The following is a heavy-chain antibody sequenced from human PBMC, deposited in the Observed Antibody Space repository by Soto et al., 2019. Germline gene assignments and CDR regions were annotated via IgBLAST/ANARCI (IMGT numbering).Heavy chain of an antibody. CDR3: ARYHLGYCSGGSCFNWFDP. CDR1: GGSISSGGYY. V-gene: IGHV4-31*03. CDR2: IYYSGST. J-gene: IGHJ5*02. Sequence: SETLSLTCTVSGGSISSGGYYWSWIRQHPGKGLEWIGYIYYSGSTYYNPSLKSRVTISVDTSKNQFSLKLSSVTAADTAVCYCARYHLGYCSGGSCFNWFDPWGQGTLVTVSS. D-gene: IGHD2-15*01.